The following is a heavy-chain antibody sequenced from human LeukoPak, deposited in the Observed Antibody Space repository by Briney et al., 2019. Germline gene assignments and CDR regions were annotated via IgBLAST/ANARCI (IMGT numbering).Heavy chain of an antibody. V-gene: IGHV1-18*01. CDR2: ISAYNGNT. CDR3: ARDRSGYCSSTSCYSSYDY. CDR1: GYTFTSYG. Sequence: ASVKVSCKASGYTFTSYGISWVRQAPGQGLEWMGWISAYNGNTNYAQKLQGRVTMTTDTSTSTAYMELRSPRSDDTAVYYCARDRSGYCSSTSCYSSYDYWGQGTLVTVSS. J-gene: IGHJ4*02. D-gene: IGHD2-2*02.